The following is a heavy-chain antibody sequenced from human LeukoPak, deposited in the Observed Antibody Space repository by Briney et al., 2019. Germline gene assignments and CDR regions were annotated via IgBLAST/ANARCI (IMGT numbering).Heavy chain of an antibody. Sequence: SVKVSCKASGGTFSSYAISWVRQAPGQGLEWMGRIIPIFGIANYAQKFQGRVRITADKSTSTAYMELSSLRSEDTAVYYCASNKVTGTTLRIDPWGQGTLVTVSS. J-gene: IGHJ5*02. V-gene: IGHV1-69*04. CDR1: GGTFSSYA. CDR3: ASNKVTGTTLRIDP. CDR2: IIPIFGIA. D-gene: IGHD1-20*01.